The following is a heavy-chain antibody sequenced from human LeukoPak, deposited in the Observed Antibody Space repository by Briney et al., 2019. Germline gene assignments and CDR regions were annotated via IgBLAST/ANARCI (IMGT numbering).Heavy chain of an antibody. CDR3: ARDPSSYCSGGSCYTNWFDP. D-gene: IGHD2-15*01. Sequence: ASVKVSCKASGYTFTSYYMHWVRQAPGQGLERMGIINPSGGSTSYAQKFQGRVTMTRDTSTSTVYMELSSLRSEDTAVYYCARDPSSYCSGGSCYTNWFDPWGQGTLVTVSS. V-gene: IGHV1-46*01. J-gene: IGHJ5*02. CDR1: GYTFTSYY. CDR2: INPSGGST.